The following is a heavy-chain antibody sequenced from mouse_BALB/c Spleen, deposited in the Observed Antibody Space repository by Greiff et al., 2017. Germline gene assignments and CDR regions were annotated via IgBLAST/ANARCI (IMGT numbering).Heavy chain of an antibody. D-gene: IGHD2-4*01. Sequence: EVKVEESGGGLVQPGGSLKLSCAASGFTFSSYGMSWVRQTPDKRLELVATINSNGGSTYYPDSVKGRFTISRDNAKNTLYLQMSSLRSEDTAMYYCARGGIYYDHFDYWGQGTTLTVSS. J-gene: IGHJ2*01. CDR1: GFTFSSYG. V-gene: IGHV5-6-3*01. CDR3: ARGGIYYDHFDY. CDR2: INSNGGST.